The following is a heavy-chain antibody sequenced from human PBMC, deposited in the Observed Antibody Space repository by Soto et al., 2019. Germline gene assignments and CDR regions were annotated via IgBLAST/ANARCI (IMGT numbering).Heavy chain of an antibody. D-gene: IGHD5-12*01. V-gene: IGHV4-34*01. J-gene: IGHJ6*02. CDR3: ARGGYSGYDTGMDV. Sequence: PSETLSLTCAVYGGSFSGYYWSWIRLPPGKGLEWIGEINHSGSTNYNPSLKSRVTISVDTSKNQFSLKLSSVTAADTAVYYCARGGYSGYDTGMDVWGQGTTVTVSS. CDR2: INHSGST. CDR1: GGSFSGYY.